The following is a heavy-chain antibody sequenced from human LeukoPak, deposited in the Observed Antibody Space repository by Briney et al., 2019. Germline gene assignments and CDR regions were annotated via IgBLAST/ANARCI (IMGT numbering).Heavy chain of an antibody. CDR2: INSGHNT. V-gene: IGHV3-23*01. CDR1: GFTFSDYA. Sequence: GGSLRLSCVASGFTFSDYAMSWVRQAPGKELEWVSAINSGHNTYYTDSVKGRFTISRDNSRNSLSLQVTSLRAEDTAVYYCAKGWLRELTQRWGQGTLVTVSS. D-gene: IGHD3-10*01. J-gene: IGHJ4*02. CDR3: AKGWLRELTQR.